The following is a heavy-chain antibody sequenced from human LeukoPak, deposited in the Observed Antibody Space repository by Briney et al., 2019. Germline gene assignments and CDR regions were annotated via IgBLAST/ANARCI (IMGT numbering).Heavy chain of an antibody. V-gene: IGHV3-7*01. CDR3: VRDKSGSRS. J-gene: IGHJ5*02. CDR1: GFTFSTYW. Sequence: PGGSLRLSCAASGFTFSTYWMTWLRQAPGKGLQWVASIKQDGSEIYYVDSVKGRFTVSRDNAKNSLYLHMNSLRAEDTAVYYCVRDKSGSRSWGQGTLVTVSS. D-gene: IGHD3-10*01. CDR2: IKQDGSEI.